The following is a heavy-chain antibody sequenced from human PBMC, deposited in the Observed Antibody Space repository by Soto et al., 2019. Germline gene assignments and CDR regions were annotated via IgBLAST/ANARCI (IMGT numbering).Heavy chain of an antibody. CDR3: ARQYVVVPAGIPQFDP. Sequence: QVQLVQSGAEVKQPGASVKVSCKASGYSFSSYGISWVRQAPGQGLEWMGWISPYNGNTNYAQKLQGRVTMTTDTSTSTAYMELRSLRSDDTAVYYCARQYVVVPAGIPQFDPWGQGTLVTVSS. CDR1: GYSFSSYG. D-gene: IGHD2-2*02. V-gene: IGHV1-18*04. J-gene: IGHJ5*02. CDR2: ISPYNGNT.